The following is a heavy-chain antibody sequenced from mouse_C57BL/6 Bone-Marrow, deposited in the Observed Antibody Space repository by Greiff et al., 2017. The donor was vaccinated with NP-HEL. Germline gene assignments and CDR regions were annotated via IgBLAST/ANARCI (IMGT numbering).Heavy chain of an antibody. V-gene: IGHV1-15*01. D-gene: IGHD1-1*01. Sequence: QVQLKESGAELVRPGASVTLSCTASGYTFTDYEMHWVKQTPVHGLEWIGAIDPETGGTSYNQKFKGKVTLTADNSYSTAYMELRSLTSEDSAVYYCTRVTTVVYWYFDVWGTGTTVTVSS. CDR1: GYTFTDYE. J-gene: IGHJ1*03. CDR2: IDPETGGT. CDR3: TRVTTVVYWYFDV.